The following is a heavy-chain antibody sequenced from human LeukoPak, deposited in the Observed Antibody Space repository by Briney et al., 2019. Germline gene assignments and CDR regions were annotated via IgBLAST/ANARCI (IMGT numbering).Heavy chain of an antibody. CDR1: GGSISSSSYY. V-gene: IGHV4-39*01. D-gene: IGHD5-12*01. CDR2: IYYSGST. J-gene: IGHJ4*02. CDR3: ARHVDIVDPLTGEFDY. Sequence: SETLSLTCTVSGGSISSSSYYWGWIRQPPGKGLEWIGSIYYSGSTYYNPSLKSRVTISVDTSKNQFSLKLSSVTAADTAVYYCARHVDIVDPLTGEFDYWGQGTLVTVSS.